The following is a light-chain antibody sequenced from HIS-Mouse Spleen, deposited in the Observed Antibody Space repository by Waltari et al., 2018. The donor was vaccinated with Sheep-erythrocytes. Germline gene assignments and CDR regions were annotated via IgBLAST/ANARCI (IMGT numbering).Light chain of an antibody. J-gene: IGLJ3*02. Sequence: SYELTQPPSVSVSPGQTASIPCSGDKLGEKYACWYQQKPGQSPVLGIYQDSKRPSGIPERFSGSNSGNTATLTISGTQAMDEADYYCQAWDSSTAWVFGGGTKLTVL. CDR1: KLGEKY. V-gene: IGLV3-1*01. CDR3: QAWDSSTAWV. CDR2: QDS.